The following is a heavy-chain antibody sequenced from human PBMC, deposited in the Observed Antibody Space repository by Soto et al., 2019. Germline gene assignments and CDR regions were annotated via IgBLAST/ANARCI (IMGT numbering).Heavy chain of an antibody. V-gene: IGHV4-59*01. CDR3: ARLYTRSQLFNY. J-gene: IGHJ4*02. CDR2: IYYSGNT. Sequence: SETLSLTCTVSGGSISSYYWSWIRQPPGKGLEWIGFIYYSGNTHYAPSLKSRVTLSLDTSKNQFSLKLNSVTAADTAVYYCARLYTRSQLFNYWGQGTLVTVSS. D-gene: IGHD2-2*01. CDR1: GGSISSYY.